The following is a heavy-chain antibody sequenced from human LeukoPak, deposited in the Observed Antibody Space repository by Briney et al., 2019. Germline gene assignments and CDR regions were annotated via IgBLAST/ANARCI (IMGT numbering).Heavy chain of an antibody. CDR3: ARVGFGEPMGYFDY. D-gene: IGHD3-10*01. Sequence: PSQTLSLTCTVSGGSISSGDYYWRWIRQPPGKGLEWIGYIYYSGSTYYNPSLKSRVTISVDTSKNQFSLKLSSVTAADTAVYYCARVGFGEPMGYFDYWGQGTLVTVSS. CDR2: IYYSGST. CDR1: GGSISSGDYY. J-gene: IGHJ4*02. V-gene: IGHV4-30-4*08.